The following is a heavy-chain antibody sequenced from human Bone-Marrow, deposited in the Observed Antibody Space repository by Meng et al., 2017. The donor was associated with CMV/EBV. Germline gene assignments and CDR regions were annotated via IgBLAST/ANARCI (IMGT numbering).Heavy chain of an antibody. J-gene: IGHJ4*02. CDR3: ASDY. CDR1: GLSFSNSG. Sequence: GESLKISCVVSGLSFSNSGMRWVRQAPGKGLEWVSVISTSGGSAYDADSVKGRFTVSRDNSKKTLYPQMENLRVDDTAVYYCASDYWGQGTLVTVSS. CDR2: ISTSGGSA. V-gene: IGHV3-23*01.